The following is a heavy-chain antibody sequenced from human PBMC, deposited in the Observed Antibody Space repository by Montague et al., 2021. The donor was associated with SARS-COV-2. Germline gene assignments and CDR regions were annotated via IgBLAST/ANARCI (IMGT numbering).Heavy chain of an antibody. CDR1: GGSIGKSSYY. D-gene: IGHD3-16*01. CDR3: ARVEVWDGMDV. Sequence: SETLSLTCTVSGGSIGKSSYYWGWIRQPPGKGLEWIGNIYYDGRTSYNPSLRSRVSVSVDTSKNDFSLNVRSVTAAGTAVYYCARVEVWDGMDVWGQGTTVTVSS. V-gene: IGHV4-39*02. J-gene: IGHJ6*02. CDR2: IYYDGRT.